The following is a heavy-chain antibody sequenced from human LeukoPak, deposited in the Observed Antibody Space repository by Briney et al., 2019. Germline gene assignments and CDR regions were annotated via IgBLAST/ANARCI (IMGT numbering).Heavy chain of an antibody. J-gene: IGHJ4*02. CDR3: ARWDDSAWAFGN. CDR1: GFTFSNAW. Sequence: GSLRLSCAASGFTFSNAWMSWIRQSPGKGLEWVGYISHSGTTSFNSYLTSRVTISVDTSKNHLSLKLTSVTAADTAVYYCARWDDSAWAFGNWGPGTLVTVSS. D-gene: IGHD6-19*01. CDR2: ISHSGTT. V-gene: IGHV4-59*08.